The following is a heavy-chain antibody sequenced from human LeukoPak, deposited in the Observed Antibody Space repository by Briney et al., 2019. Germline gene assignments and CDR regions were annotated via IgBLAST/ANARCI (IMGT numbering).Heavy chain of an antibody. J-gene: IGHJ4*02. V-gene: IGHV1-2*06. CDR1: GYTFTGYY. CDR2: INPNSGGT. D-gene: IGHD3-9*01. Sequence: ASVKVSCKASGYTFTGYYMHWVRQAPGQGLEWMGRINPNSGGTNYAQKFQGRVTMTRDTSISTAYMELSRLRSDDTAVYYCARLTDFDWPYFDYWGQGTLATVSS. CDR3: ARLTDFDWPYFDY.